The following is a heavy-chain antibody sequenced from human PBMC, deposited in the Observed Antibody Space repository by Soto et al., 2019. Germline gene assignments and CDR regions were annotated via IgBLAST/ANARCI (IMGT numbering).Heavy chain of an antibody. CDR1: GGTFSSYA. V-gene: IGHV1-69*01. Sequence: QVQLVQSGAEVKKPGSSVKVSCKASGGTFSSYAISWVRQAPGQGLEWMGGIIHIFGTANYAQKFQGRVTITADESMSTAYMELSSLRSEATAVYFCAGGPESPPYYSGGMDVLGQGTTVTVSS. CDR3: AGGPESPPYYSGGMDV. CDR2: IIHIFGTA. J-gene: IGHJ6*02.